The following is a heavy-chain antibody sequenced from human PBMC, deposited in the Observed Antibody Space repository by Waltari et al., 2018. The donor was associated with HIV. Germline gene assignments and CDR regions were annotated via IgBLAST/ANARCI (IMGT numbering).Heavy chain of an antibody. CDR2: INSDGSST. Sequence: EVQLVESGGGSVQPGGSLRLPCAASGFTFLSYRMHWVLKAPGKGLVWVSRINSDGSSTSYADSVKGRFTISRDNAKNTVYLQMSSLRAEDTAVYYCARAGRDGKLPPDYWGQGTLVTVSS. V-gene: IGHV3-74*01. J-gene: IGHJ4*02. D-gene: IGHD1-26*01. CDR3: ARAGRDGKLPPDY. CDR1: GFTFLSYR.